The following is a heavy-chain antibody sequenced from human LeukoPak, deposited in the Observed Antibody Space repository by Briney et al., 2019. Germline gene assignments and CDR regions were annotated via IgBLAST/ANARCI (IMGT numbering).Heavy chain of an antibody. CDR1: GFTFNNYW. V-gene: IGHV3-23*01. J-gene: IGHJ4*02. Sequence: TGGSLRLSCAASGFTFNNYWIHWVRQVPGKGLEWVSTITTSDGNTYYADSVKGRFTVSRDNSKNTLFLQMNSLRAEDTAVYYCAKDGGLWVSAHWGDSWGRGTLVTVSS. D-gene: IGHD7-27*01. CDR2: ITTSDGNT. CDR3: AKDGGLWVSAHWGDS.